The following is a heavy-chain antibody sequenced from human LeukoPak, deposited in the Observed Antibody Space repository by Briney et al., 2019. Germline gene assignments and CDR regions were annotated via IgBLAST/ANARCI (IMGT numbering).Heavy chain of an antibody. J-gene: IGHJ6*03. CDR2: IYYSGST. V-gene: IGHV4-39*07. Sequence: SETLSLTCTVSGGSISSSSYYWGWIRQPPGKGLEWIGSIYYSGSTYYNPSLKSRVTISVDTSKNQFSLKLSSVTAADTAVYYCASLPRGSFYRYYYMDVWGKGTTVTISS. D-gene: IGHD2/OR15-2a*01. CDR1: GGSISSSSYY. CDR3: ASLPRGSFYRYYYMDV.